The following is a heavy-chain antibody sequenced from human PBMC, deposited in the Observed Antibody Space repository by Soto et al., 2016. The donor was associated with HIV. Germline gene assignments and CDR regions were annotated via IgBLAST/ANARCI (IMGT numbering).Heavy chain of an antibody. D-gene: IGHD4-17*01. CDR3: ARSYGDFVGYYYYYYMDV. V-gene: IGHV4-59*01. J-gene: IGHJ6*03. Sequence: VQLQESGPGLVKPSETLSLTCTVSGDSISGYYWSWIRQLPGKGLEWIGYVFYSGSTKYNPSLKSRVTISVDTSKNQFSLKLSSVTAADTAVYYCARSYGDFVGYYYYYYMDVWGNGTTVTVSS. CDR2: VFYSGST. CDR1: GDSISGYY.